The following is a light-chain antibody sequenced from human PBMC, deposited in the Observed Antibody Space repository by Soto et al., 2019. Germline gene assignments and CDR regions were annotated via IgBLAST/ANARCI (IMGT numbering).Light chain of an antibody. J-gene: IGKJ1*01. CDR3: QQYGSSGT. V-gene: IGKV3-20*01. Sequence: EIALTQSPGTLSLSPGERATLSFRASESVSSSYLAWYQQKPGQAPRLLIYGASNRATGIPDRFSGSGSGTDFTLTISRLEPEDFAVYYCQQYGSSGTFGQGTKVDIK. CDR1: ESVSSSY. CDR2: GAS.